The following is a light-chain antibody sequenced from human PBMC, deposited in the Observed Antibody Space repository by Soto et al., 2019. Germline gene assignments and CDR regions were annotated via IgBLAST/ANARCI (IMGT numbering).Light chain of an antibody. CDR3: SAWDDSLNVV. CDR1: SSNIGSNF. Sequence: QSVLTQPPSAYGTPGQSVTMSCSGSSSNIGSNFVYWYQHLPGTAPKLLMYKNNQRPSGVPDRFSGYKSGTSASRAISGLRSEDEADYYWSAWDDSLNVVFGGGTKLTVL. V-gene: IGLV1-47*01. J-gene: IGLJ2*01. CDR2: KNN.